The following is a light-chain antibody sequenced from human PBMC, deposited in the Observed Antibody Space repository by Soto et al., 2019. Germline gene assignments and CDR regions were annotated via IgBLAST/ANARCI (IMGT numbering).Light chain of an antibody. CDR1: QSVSSN. CDR2: DSS. J-gene: IGKJ1*01. Sequence: EVVMTQSPATLSVSPGERATLSCRASQSVSSNLAWYQQKPGQAPRLFIYDSSSRATGIPARFSGSGSGTEFTLTISSLQSEDFAIYYCQQYNNWPWTFGQGTKVEIK. CDR3: QQYNNWPWT. V-gene: IGKV3-15*01.